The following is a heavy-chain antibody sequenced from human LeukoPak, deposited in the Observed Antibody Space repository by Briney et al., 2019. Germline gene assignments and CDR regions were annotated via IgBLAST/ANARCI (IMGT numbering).Heavy chain of an antibody. D-gene: IGHD3-10*01. V-gene: IGHV4-38-2*02. CDR2: IYHSGST. CDR1: GYSISSGYY. J-gene: IGHJ4*02. Sequence: SETPSLTCTVSGYSISSGYYWGWIRQPPGKGLEWIGSIYHSGSTYYNPSLKSRVTISVDTSKNQFSLKLSSVTAADTAVYYCASLSITMVRGVIITRDYWGQGTLVTVSS. CDR3: ASLSITMVRGVIITRDY.